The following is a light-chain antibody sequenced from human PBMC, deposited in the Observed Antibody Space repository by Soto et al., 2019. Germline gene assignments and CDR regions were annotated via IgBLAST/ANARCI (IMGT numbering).Light chain of an antibody. CDR1: QSINSRY. CDR2: GAS. J-gene: IGKJ3*01. V-gene: IGKV3-20*01. CDR3: QQFGSSPGFT. Sequence: IVLTQSPGTLSLSPGERATLSCRASQSINSRYLAWYQQKPGQAPRLLIYGASSRAAGIPDSVSGSGSGTDFTLTISGLEPEDFAVYCCQQFGSSPGFTFGPGTKVDIK.